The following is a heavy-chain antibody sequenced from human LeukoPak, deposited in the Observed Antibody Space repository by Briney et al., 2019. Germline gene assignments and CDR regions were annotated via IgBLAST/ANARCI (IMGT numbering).Heavy chain of an antibody. CDR1: GFTFSSYE. D-gene: IGHD3-10*02. V-gene: IGHV3-48*03. J-gene: IGHJ6*04. Sequence: GGSLRLSCAASGFTFSSYEMNWVRQAPGKGLEWVSYISSSGSTIYYADSVKGRFTISRDNAQNSLYLQMNSLRAQDTAVYYCAELGITMIGGVWGKGTTVTISS. CDR3: AELGITMIGGV. CDR2: ISSSGSTI.